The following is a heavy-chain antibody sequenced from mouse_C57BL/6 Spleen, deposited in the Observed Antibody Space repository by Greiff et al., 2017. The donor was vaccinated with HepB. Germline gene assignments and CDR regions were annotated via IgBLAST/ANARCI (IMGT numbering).Heavy chain of an antibody. CDR2: IWRGGST. Sequence: VNVVESGPGLVQPSQSLSITCTVSGFSLTSYGVHWVRQSPGKGLEWLGVIWRGGSTDYNAAFMSRLSITKDNSKSQVFFKMNSLQADDTAIYYCAKGRIPGIHAMDYWGQGTSVTVSS. CDR1: GFSLTSYG. D-gene: IGHD4-1*01. V-gene: IGHV2-5*01. J-gene: IGHJ4*01. CDR3: AKGRIPGIHAMDY.